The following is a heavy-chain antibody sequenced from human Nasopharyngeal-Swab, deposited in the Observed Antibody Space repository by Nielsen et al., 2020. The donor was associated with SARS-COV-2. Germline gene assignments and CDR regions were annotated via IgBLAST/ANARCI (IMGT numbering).Heavy chain of an antibody. CDR1: GFTLSDHY. Sequence: GESLKISCAASGFTLSDHYMDWVRQAPGKGLEWVGRSRNKANSYTTAYAASVKGRFAISRDESKNSLYLQMNSLKPEDTAVYYCARGLNSFDCWGQGTLVTVSS. CDR2: SRNKANSYTT. V-gene: IGHV3-72*01. D-gene: IGHD3-16*01. J-gene: IGHJ4*02. CDR3: ARGLNSFDC.